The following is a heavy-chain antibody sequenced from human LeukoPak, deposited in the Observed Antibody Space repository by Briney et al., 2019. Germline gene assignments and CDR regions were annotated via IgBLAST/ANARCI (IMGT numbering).Heavy chain of an antibody. D-gene: IGHD2-2*01. J-gene: IGHJ4*02. CDR2: IMPMLGTA. Sequence: SVKVSCKAFGYTFTSNYMHWVRQAPGQGLEWMGGIMPMLGTANYAQKFQGRVTITADKSTSTAYMELSSLRSEDTAVYYCASGRTDIIVVPATLRNYYFDYWGQGTLVTVSS. CDR1: GYTFTSNY. V-gene: IGHV1-69*06. CDR3: ASGRTDIIVVPATLRNYYFDY.